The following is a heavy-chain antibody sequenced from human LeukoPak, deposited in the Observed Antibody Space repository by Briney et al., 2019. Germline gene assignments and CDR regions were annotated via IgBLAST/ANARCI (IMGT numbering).Heavy chain of an antibody. CDR1: GFTFSSYG. D-gene: IGHD5-12*01. Sequence: PGGSLRLSCAASGFTFSSYGMHWVRQAPGKGLEWVAVISYDGSNKYYADSVKGRFTISRDNSKNTLYLQMNSLRAEDTAVYYYAKDHSVIVATNWGQGTLVTVSS. V-gene: IGHV3-30*18. CDR3: AKDHSVIVATN. CDR2: ISYDGSNK. J-gene: IGHJ4*02.